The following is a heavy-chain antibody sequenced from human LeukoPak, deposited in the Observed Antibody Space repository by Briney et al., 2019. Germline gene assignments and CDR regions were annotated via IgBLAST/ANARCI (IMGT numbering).Heavy chain of an antibody. CDR2: ISSNGGST. Sequence: GGSLRLSCSASGFTFSSYAMHWVRQAPGKGLEYVSAISSNGGSTYYADSVKGRFTISRDNSKNTLYLQMSSLRAEDTAVYYCARDKIMISGWFDYWGQGTLVTVSS. J-gene: IGHJ4*02. V-gene: IGHV3-64D*06. D-gene: IGHD3-16*01. CDR3: ARDKIMISGWFDY. CDR1: GFTFSSYA.